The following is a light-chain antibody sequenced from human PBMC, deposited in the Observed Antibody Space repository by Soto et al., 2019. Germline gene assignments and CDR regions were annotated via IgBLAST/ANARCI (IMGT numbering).Light chain of an antibody. V-gene: IGLV2-14*01. CDR3: ASYTSSSTPGV. CDR1: SSDVGGYNY. J-gene: IGLJ3*02. Sequence: QSALTQPASVSGSPGQSITISCTGTSSDVGGYNYVSWYQQHPGKAPKLMIYEVTNRPSGVSNRFSGSKSGNTASLTTSGLQAEDEADYYCASYTSSSTPGVFGGGTKVTV. CDR2: EVT.